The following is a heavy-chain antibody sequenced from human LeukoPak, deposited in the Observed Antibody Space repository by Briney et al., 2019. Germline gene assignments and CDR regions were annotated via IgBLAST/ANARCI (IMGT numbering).Heavy chain of an antibody. V-gene: IGHV3-30*04. CDR1: GFTFSSYA. Sequence: PGGSLRLSCAASGFTFSSYAMHWVRQAPGKGLEWVAVISYDGSNKYYADSVKGRFTISRDNSKNTLYLQMNSLRAEDTAVYYCARDDRFLEWLASPWYYYGMDVWGQGITVTVSS. CDR2: ISYDGSNK. CDR3: ARDDRFLEWLASPWYYYGMDV. J-gene: IGHJ6*02. D-gene: IGHD3-3*01.